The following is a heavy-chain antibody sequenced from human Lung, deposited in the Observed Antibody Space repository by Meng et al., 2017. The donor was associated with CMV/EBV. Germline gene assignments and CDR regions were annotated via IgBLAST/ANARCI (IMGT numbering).Heavy chain of an antibody. V-gene: IGHV1-2*02. CDR3: ARGVGYCSSTSCQVWFDP. Sequence: XVXVSXXASVYTFTGYYMHWVRQAPGQGLEWMGWFNPNSGGTNYAQKFQGRVTMTRDTSISTAYMELSRLRSDDTAVYYCARGVGYCSSTSCQVWFDPWGQGTLVXVSS. CDR2: FNPNSGGT. D-gene: IGHD2-2*01. J-gene: IGHJ5*02. CDR1: VYTFTGYY.